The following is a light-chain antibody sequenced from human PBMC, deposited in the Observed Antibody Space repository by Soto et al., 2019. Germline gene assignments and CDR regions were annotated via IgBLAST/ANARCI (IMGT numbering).Light chain of an antibody. CDR2: SNN. V-gene: IGLV1-44*01. CDR3: AAWDDSLNGFYV. J-gene: IGLJ1*01. Sequence: QSVMNQPPSASGTPGKRVTIPCSGSSSNIGSNTVNWYQQLPGTAPKLLIYSNNQRPSGVPDRFSGSKSGTSASLAISGLQSEDESDYYCAAWDDSLNGFYVFGTGTKVTVL. CDR1: SSNIGSNT.